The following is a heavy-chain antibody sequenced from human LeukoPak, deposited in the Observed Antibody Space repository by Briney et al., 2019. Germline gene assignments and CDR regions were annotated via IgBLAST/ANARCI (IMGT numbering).Heavy chain of an antibody. V-gene: IGHV3-7*01. CDR3: ARDLWFGEFPYYFDQ. CDR1: GFTFSSYW. D-gene: IGHD3-10*01. Sequence: GGSLTLSCAASGFTFSSYWMSWVRQAPGQGLEWVANIKHDGSDKYYVDSVKGRFTISRDNAKNSLYLQMNSLRAEDTAMYYCARDLWFGEFPYYFDQWGQGTLVTVSS. CDR2: IKHDGSDK. J-gene: IGHJ4*02.